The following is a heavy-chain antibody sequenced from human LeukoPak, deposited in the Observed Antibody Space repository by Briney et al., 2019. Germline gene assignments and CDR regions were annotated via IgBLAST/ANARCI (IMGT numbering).Heavy chain of an antibody. J-gene: IGHJ5*02. CDR1: GYTFTSYD. CDR2: INPNSGGT. Sequence: ASVKVSCKASGYTFTSYDINWVRQATGQGLEWMGWINPNSGGTNYAQKFQGRVTMTRDTSISTAYMELSRLRSDDTAVYYCARSFTWNDSDWFDPWGQGTLVTVSS. CDR3: ARSFTWNDSDWFDP. D-gene: IGHD1-1*01. V-gene: IGHV1-2*02.